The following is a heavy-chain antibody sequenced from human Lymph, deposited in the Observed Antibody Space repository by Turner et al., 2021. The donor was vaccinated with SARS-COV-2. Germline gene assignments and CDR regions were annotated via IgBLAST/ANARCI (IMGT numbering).Heavy chain of an antibody. V-gene: IGHV4-39*01. J-gene: IGHJ1*01. D-gene: IGHD1-26*01. CDR1: GGSISSSSYY. CDR2: FVYSGST. Sequence: LQLQESGPGLVKPSATLSLTCTVSGGSISSSSYYWGWIRQPPGKGLEWTGNFVYSGSTYYNPSLKSRVTISEDTSKNQFSLKLTSVTAADTAVYYCGVGPTRWYFQHWGQGTLVTVSS. CDR3: GVGPTRWYFQH.